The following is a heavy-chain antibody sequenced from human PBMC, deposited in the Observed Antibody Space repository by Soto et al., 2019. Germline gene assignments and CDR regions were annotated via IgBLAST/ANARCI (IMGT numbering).Heavy chain of an antibody. CDR2: ISYDGSNK. CDR1: GFTFSSYA. Sequence: QVQLVESGGGVVQPGRSLRLSCAASGFTFSSYAMHWVRQAPGKGLEWVAVISYDGSNKYYADSVKGRFTISRDNSKNTLYLQMNSLRAEDTAVYYCARQLRFLEWLLSPFDYWGQGTLVTVSS. D-gene: IGHD3-3*01. CDR3: ARQLRFLEWLLSPFDY. V-gene: IGHV3-30-3*01. J-gene: IGHJ4*02.